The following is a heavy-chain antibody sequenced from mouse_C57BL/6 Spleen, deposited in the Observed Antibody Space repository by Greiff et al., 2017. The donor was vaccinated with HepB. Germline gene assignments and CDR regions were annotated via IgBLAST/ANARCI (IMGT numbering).Heavy chain of an antibody. CDR3: ARKGDYYGSSYVHYWYFDV. D-gene: IGHD1-1*01. V-gene: IGHV1-19*01. J-gene: IGHJ1*03. CDR2: INPYNGGT. CDR1: GYTFTDYY. Sequence: EVQLQESGPVLVKPGASVKMSCKASGYTFTDYYMNWVKQSHGKSLEWIGVINPYNGGTSYNQKFKGKATLTVDKSSSTAYMELNSLTSEDSAVYYCARKGDYYGSSYVHYWYFDVWGTGTTVTVSS.